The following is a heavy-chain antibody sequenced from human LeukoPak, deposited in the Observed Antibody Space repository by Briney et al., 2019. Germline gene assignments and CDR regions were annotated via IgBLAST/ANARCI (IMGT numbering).Heavy chain of an antibody. V-gene: IGHV4-59*01. CDR3: ARWGYGDYGLYYFDY. J-gene: IGHJ4*02. CDR1: GGSISSYY. CDR2: IYYRGST. Sequence: SETLSLTCTVSGGSISSYYWSWIRQPPGKGLEWIGYIYYRGSTNYSPSLKSRVTISVDTSKNQFSLKLSSVTAADTAVYYCARWGYGDYGLYYFDYWGQGTLVTVSS. D-gene: IGHD4-17*01.